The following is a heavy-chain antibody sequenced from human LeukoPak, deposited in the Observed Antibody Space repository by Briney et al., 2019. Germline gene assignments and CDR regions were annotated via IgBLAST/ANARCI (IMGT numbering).Heavy chain of an antibody. V-gene: IGHV1-46*01. D-gene: IGHD3-22*01. J-gene: IGHJ4*02. CDR1: GYTFTGYY. CDR2: INPSGGST. CDR3: ARDSTPHSSGLRFDY. Sequence: GASVKVSCKASGYTFTGYYMHWVRQAPGQGLEWMGIINPSGGSTSYAQKFQGRVTMTRDTSTSTVYMELSSLRSEDTAVYYCARDSTPHSSGLRFDYWGQGTLVTVSS.